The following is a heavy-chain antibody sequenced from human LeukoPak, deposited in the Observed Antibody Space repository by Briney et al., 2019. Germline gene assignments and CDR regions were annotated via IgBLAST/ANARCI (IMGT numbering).Heavy chain of an antibody. CDR2: INHSGST. D-gene: IGHD2-15*01. J-gene: IGHJ3*02. V-gene: IGHV4-34*01. Sequence: KTGGSLRLSCAASGFTFSSMNWVRQPPGKGLEWIGEINHSGSTNYNPSLKSRVTISVDTSKNQFSLKLSSVTAADTAVYYCASLVVVAATILVGDAFDIWGQGTMVTVSS. CDR3: ASLVVVAATILVGDAFDI. CDR1: GFTFSS.